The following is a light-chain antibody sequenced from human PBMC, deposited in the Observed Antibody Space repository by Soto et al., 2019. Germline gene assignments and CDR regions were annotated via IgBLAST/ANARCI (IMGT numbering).Light chain of an antibody. Sequence: QSALTQPRSVSGSPGLSVTISCTGSSSDVGAYNYVSWYQQYPGKGPKLIIYDVNKRPSGVPDRFSGSKSGNTASLTISGLQAEDEADYYCCSYAGSDTYVVFGGGTKLTVL. CDR3: CSYAGSDTYVV. V-gene: IGLV2-11*01. J-gene: IGLJ2*01. CDR2: DVN. CDR1: SSDVGAYNY.